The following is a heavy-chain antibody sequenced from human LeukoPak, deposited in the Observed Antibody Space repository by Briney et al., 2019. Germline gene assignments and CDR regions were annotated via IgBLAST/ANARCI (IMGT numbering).Heavy chain of an antibody. J-gene: IGHJ6*03. CDR3: ARGFSSSWTRYYYMDV. CDR1: GGSFSGNY. Sequence: SETLSLTCAVYGGSFSGNYWSWIRQSPGKGLEWIGGINHSGSPNYNPSLKSRVTISVDTSKNQFSLKVSSVTAADTAVYYCARGFSSSWTRYYYMDVWGKGTTVTVSS. V-gene: IGHV4-34*01. D-gene: IGHD6-13*01. CDR2: INHSGSP.